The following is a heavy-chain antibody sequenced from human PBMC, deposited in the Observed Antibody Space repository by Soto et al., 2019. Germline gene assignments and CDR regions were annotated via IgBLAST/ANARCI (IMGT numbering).Heavy chain of an antibody. CDR1: GIFIRGYY. V-gene: IGHV4-59*01. D-gene: IGHD3-10*01. Sequence: SETLSLTCSVSGIFIRGYYRTWIRQPPGKGLEWIGYIYYTGTTKYNPSLKSRVTISVDTSKNKFSLRLNYVTAADTAVYYCAREASSFGSNHFDSWGQGALVTVSS. CDR3: AREASSFGSNHFDS. CDR2: IYYTGTT. J-gene: IGHJ4*02.